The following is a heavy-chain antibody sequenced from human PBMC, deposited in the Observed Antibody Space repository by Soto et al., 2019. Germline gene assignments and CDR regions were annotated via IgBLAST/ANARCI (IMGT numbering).Heavy chain of an antibody. CDR2: VSYDGSSE. V-gene: IGHV3-30*18. Sequence: VQMEESGGGVVQPGRSLRLTCAVSGFTFSDYGMHWVRQAPRKGLEWVAVVSYDGSSEFYADSVKGRFTISRDNSKNTLHLQMNSLRPEDTAVYYCAKVGYCTRGNCYDYYRYGMDVWGQGTAVTVSS. CDR3: AKVGYCTRGNCYDYYRYGMDV. CDR1: GFTFSDYG. D-gene: IGHD3-10*01. J-gene: IGHJ6*02.